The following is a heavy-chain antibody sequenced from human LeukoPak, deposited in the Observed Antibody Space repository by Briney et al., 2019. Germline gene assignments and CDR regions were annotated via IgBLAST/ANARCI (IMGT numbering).Heavy chain of an antibody. CDR2: ISAYNGNT. CDR3: ARDLDDYGDLVFDY. CDR1: GYTFTSYG. J-gene: IGHJ4*02. D-gene: IGHD4-17*01. Sequence: ASVKVSCKASGYTFTSYGISWVRQAPGQGLEWMGWISAYNGNTNYAQKLQGRVTMTTDTSTSTAYMELRSLRSDDTAVYYCARDLDDYGDLVFDYWGQGTLVTVSS. V-gene: IGHV1-18*01.